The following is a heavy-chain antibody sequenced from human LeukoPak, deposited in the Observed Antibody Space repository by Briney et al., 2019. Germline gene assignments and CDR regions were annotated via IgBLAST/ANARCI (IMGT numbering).Heavy chain of an antibody. D-gene: IGHD2-8*01. V-gene: IGHV3-21*01. J-gene: IGHJ4*02. CDR2: ISSSSSYI. Sequence: GESLKISCKGSGYSFTSYWIGWVRQAPGKGLEWVSSISSSSSYIYYADSVKGRFTISRDNAKNSLYLQMNSLRAEDTAVYYCARDRDGLLSVYWGQGTLVTVSS. CDR1: GYSFTSYW. CDR3: ARDRDGLLSVY.